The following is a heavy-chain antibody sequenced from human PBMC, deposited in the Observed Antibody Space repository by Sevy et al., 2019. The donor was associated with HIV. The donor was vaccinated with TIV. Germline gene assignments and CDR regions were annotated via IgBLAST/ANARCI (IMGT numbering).Heavy chain of an antibody. CDR2: ISSSSSYI. J-gene: IGHJ4*02. CDR1: GFTFSSYS. V-gene: IGHV3-21*01. Sequence: GGCLRLSCAASGFTFSSYSMNWVRQAPGKGLEWVSSISSSSSYIYYADSVKGRFTISRDNAKNSLYLQMNSLRAEDTAVYYCARGSDIVVVVAATPLDYWGQGTLVTVSS. CDR3: ARGSDIVVVVAATPLDY. D-gene: IGHD2-15*01.